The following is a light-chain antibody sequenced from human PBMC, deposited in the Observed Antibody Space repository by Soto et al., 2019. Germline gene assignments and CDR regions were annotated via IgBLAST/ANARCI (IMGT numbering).Light chain of an antibody. CDR1: SSDVGGYNY. CDR2: EVS. Sequence: QSGLTQPASVSGSPGQSITISCTGTSSDVGGYNYVSWYQQHPGKAPKLMIYEVSNRPSGVSNRFSGSKSGNTASLTISGLQAEDEADYYGSSYTSSSTLVFGTGTKVTVL. CDR3: SSYTSSSTLV. J-gene: IGLJ1*01. V-gene: IGLV2-14*01.